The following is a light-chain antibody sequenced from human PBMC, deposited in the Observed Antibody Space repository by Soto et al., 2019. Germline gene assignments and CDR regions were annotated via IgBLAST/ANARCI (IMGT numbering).Light chain of an antibody. CDR1: SSDVGGYNY. V-gene: IGLV2-8*01. Sequence: QSALTQPPSAAGSPRQSVTISFTGTSSDVGGYNYGSWYQQHPGKAPKLMLYEVSKRPSGAPDRFSGSKSGNTASLTVSWLQPEDEADYYCSSYAGSNKSVFGTGTKLTVL. CDR3: SSYAGSNKSV. J-gene: IGLJ1*01. CDR2: EVS.